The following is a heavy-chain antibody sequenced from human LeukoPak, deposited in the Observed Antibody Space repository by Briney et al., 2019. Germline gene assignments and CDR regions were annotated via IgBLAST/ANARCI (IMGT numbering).Heavy chain of an antibody. CDR1: GGSISSSSYY. CDR2: IYYSGST. V-gene: IGHV4-39*07. CDR3: ARGAPFDY. J-gene: IGHJ4*02. Sequence: SETLSLTCTVFGGSISSSSYYWGWLRQPPGKGLEWIGSIYYSGSTYYNPSLKSRVTISVDTTKNQFSLKLSSVTAADTAVYFCARGAPFDYWGQGTLFTVSS.